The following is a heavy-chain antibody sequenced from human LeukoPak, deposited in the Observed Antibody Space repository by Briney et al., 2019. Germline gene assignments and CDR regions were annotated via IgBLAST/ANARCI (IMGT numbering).Heavy chain of an antibody. D-gene: IGHD6-13*01. CDR1: GFTFSSYA. CDR3: AKDRYSSSWYENWFDP. J-gene: IGHJ5*02. Sequence: GGSLRLSCAASGFTFSSYAMSWVRQAPGKGPEWVSAISGSGGSTYYADSVKGRFTISRDNSKNTLYLQMNSLRAEDTAVYYCAKDRYSSSWYENWFDPWGQGTLVTVSS. CDR2: ISGSGGST. V-gene: IGHV3-23*01.